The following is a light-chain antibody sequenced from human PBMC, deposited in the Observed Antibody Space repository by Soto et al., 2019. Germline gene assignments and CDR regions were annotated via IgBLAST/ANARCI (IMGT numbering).Light chain of an antibody. V-gene: IGKV3-15*01. J-gene: IGKJ1*01. CDR3: QQYNNWPPWT. Sequence: EIVMTQSPATLSLSPGERATLSCRASQSVSSQLAWYQQKPGQAPRLLIYDTSTRATGIPARFSGSGSGTEFTLTISSLQSEDFAVYYCQQYNNWPPWTFGQGTTVEIK. CDR2: DTS. CDR1: QSVSSQ.